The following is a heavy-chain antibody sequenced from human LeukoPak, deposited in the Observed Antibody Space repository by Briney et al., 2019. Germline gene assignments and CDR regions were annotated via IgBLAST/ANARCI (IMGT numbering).Heavy chain of an antibody. Sequence: PGGSLRLSCAASGFTFSSYSMNWVRQAPGKGLEWVSSISSSSSYIYYADSVKGRFTISRDNAKNSLYLQMNSLRAEDTAVYYCARDNDIETRRLDYWGQGTLVTVSS. J-gene: IGHJ4*02. CDR1: GFTFSSYS. CDR3: ARDNDIETRRLDY. V-gene: IGHV3-21*01. D-gene: IGHD3-9*01. CDR2: ISSSSSYI.